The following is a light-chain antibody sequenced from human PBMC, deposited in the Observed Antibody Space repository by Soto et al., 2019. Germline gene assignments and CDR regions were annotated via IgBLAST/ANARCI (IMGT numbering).Light chain of an antibody. V-gene: IGLV2-8*01. CDR2: EVS. J-gene: IGLJ2*01. Sequence: QSALTQPPSASGSPGQSVTISCTGTSSDVGGYNSVSWCQQYPGKAPKLMIYEVSQRPSGVPDRFSGSTSGNTASLTVSGLQAEDEADYYCSSYAGSNKSVVFGGGTKLTVL. CDR1: SSDVGGYNS. CDR3: SSYAGSNKSVV.